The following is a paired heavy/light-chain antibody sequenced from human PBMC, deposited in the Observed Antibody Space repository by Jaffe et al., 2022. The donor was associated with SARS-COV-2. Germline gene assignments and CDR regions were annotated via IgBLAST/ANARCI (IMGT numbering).Heavy chain of an antibody. J-gene: IGHJ6*03. D-gene: IGHD1-26*01. V-gene: IGHV2-5*02. CDR1: GFSLSTTGVG. CDR2: IFWDDSK. CDR3: AHNRVVGATRWSYYYYMDV. Sequence: QFTLTESGPTVLKPTQTLTLTCTFSGFSLSTTGVGVGWVRQAPGEALEWLALIFWDDSKRYSPSLKTRLTITKDTSKNQVVLTMTDVDPADTATYYCAHNRVVGATRWSYYYYMDVWGKGTTVTVSS.
Light chain of an antibody. J-gene: IGKJ4*01. Sequence: DIQMTQSPSSLSASVGDRVTITCRASQDITTYLAWFQQKPGKAPTSLIYGASTLQSGVPSKFSGSGSGTDFSLTISSLQPEDFATYYCQQYSTYPLTFGGGTKVELK. V-gene: IGKV1-16*02. CDR3: QQYSTYPLT. CDR1: QDITTY. CDR2: GAS.